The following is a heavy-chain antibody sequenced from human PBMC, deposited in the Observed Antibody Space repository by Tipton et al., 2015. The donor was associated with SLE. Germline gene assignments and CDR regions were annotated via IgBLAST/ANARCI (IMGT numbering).Heavy chain of an antibody. Sequence: TLSLTCTVSGGSISSHYWSWIRQPPGKGLEWIGYIYYSGSTNYNPSLKSRVTISVDTSKNQFSLKLSSVTAADTAVYYCARDNYDFWSGYYNWFDPWGQGTLVTVSS. CDR2: IYYSGST. J-gene: IGHJ5*02. CDR1: GGSISSHY. D-gene: IGHD3-3*01. V-gene: IGHV4-59*11. CDR3: ARDNYDFWSGYYNWFDP.